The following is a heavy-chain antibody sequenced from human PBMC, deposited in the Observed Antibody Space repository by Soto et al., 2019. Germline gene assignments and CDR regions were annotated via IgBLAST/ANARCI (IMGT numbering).Heavy chain of an antibody. CDR1: GYTFRSDT. D-gene: IGHD2-2*01. V-gene: IGHV1-69*04. J-gene: IGHJ6*03. Sequence: LVQVSCKASGYTFRSDTVSWGRQATKKGLEWMGRIIPILGIANYAQKFQGRVTITADKSTSTAYMELSSLRSEDTAVYYCAREGYCSSTSCSYYYYYYYMDVWGKGTTVTVSS. CDR2: IIPILGIA. CDR3: AREGYCSSTSCSYYYYYYYMDV.